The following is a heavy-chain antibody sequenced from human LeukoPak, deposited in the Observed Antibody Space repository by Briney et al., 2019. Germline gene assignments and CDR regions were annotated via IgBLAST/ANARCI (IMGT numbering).Heavy chain of an antibody. D-gene: IGHD3-3*01. Sequence: SETLSLTCTVSGGSISSSSYYWGWIRQPPGKGLEWIGSIYYSGSTYYNPSLKSRVTISVDTSKNQFSLKLSSVTAADTAVYYCARETGYDFWSNDAFDIWGQGTMVTVSS. CDR3: ARETGYDFWSNDAFDI. CDR2: IYYSGST. CDR1: GGSISSSSYY. J-gene: IGHJ3*02. V-gene: IGHV4-39*07.